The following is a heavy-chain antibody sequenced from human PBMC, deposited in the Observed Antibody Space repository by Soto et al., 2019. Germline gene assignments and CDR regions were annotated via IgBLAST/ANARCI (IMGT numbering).Heavy chain of an antibody. CDR1: GGTFSSYA. J-gene: IGHJ4*02. V-gene: IGHV1-69*01. Sequence: QVQLVQSGAEVKKPGSSVKVSCKASGGTFSSYAISWVRQAPGQGLEWMGGIIPIFGTANYAQKFQGRVTITADESTSTAYMELSSLRSEDTAVYYCARAPLGYCSRTSCYREYYFDYWGQGTLVTVSS. D-gene: IGHD2-2*02. CDR2: IIPIFGTA. CDR3: ARAPLGYCSRTSCYREYYFDY.